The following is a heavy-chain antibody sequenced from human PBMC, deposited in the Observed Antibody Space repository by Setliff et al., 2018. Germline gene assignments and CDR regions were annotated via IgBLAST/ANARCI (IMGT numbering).Heavy chain of an antibody. Sequence: PSETLSLTCTVSGGSISSNSHYWGWIRQPPGKGLEWIGSIHYSGSTYYNPSLESRVTISVDTSKNQFSLKMTSVTAADTAVYYCARHGLHCINGICPPPFDPWGQGTLVTVSS. CDR2: IHYSGST. CDR1: GGSISSNSHY. J-gene: IGHJ5*02. V-gene: IGHV4-39*01. D-gene: IGHD2-8*01. CDR3: ARHGLHCINGICPPPFDP.